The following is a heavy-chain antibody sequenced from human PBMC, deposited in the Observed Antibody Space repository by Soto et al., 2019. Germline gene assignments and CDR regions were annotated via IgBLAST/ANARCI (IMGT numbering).Heavy chain of an antibody. Sequence: DVHLLQSGGKLAQPGGSLRLSCAASGFAFSSYAMTWVRQAPGKGLEWVSGITHCTGETDYADSVKGRMTIARDNLQNILFLQMDSMRVDYTAVYYCAREDGGSPFDYWGPGTLVTV. CDR3: AREDGGSPFDY. CDR2: ITHCTGET. J-gene: IGHJ4*02. D-gene: IGHD1-26*01. CDR1: GFAFSSYA. V-gene: IGHV3-23*01.